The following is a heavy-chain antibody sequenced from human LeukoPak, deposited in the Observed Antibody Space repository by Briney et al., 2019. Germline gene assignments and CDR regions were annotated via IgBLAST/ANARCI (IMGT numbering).Heavy chain of an antibody. J-gene: IGHJ4*02. CDR3: ASHYGSGSFYSPFDH. CDR1: GGSISSYY. D-gene: IGHD3-10*01. CDR2: IYYSGST. V-gene: IGHV4-59*01. Sequence: SETLSLTCTVSGGSISSYYWSWIRQPPGKGLEWIGYIYYSGSTNYNPSLKSRVTISLDTSKNQFSLKLNSVTAADTAVYYCASHYGSGSFYSPFDHWGQGTLVTVSS.